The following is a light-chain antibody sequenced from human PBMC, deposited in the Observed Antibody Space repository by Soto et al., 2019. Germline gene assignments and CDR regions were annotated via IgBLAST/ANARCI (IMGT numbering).Light chain of an antibody. CDR2: AAS. Sequence: IHMTQSPSSLSASVGDSVTITCRASETISHYLNWYQQKPGKAHKXLIYAASTRATGIPDRFSGSGSGTDFTITISRLEPEDVAVYYCQQYDNLPITFGQGTRLEIK. CDR1: ETISHY. V-gene: IGKV1-33*01. CDR3: QQYDNLPIT. J-gene: IGKJ5*01.